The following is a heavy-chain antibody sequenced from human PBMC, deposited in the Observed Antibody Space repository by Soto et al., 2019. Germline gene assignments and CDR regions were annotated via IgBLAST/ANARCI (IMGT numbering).Heavy chain of an antibody. Sequence: QVQLVQCGAEVKKPGSSVKVSCKASGGTFSSYTISWVRQAPGQGLEWMGRIIPILGIANYAQKFQGRVTITADKSTSTAYMELSSLRSEDTAVYYCAKDYGGKDGDYWGQGTLVTVSS. CDR2: IIPILGIA. CDR3: AKDYGGKDGDY. V-gene: IGHV1-69*08. D-gene: IGHD4-17*01. J-gene: IGHJ4*02. CDR1: GGTFSSYT.